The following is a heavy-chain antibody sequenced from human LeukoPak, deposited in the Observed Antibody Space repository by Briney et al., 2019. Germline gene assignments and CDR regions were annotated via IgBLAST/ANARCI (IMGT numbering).Heavy chain of an antibody. CDR3: VRSITMFQY. CDR2: ISGSGGST. V-gene: IGHV3-23*01. Sequence: PGGTLRLSCAASGFTFSSHGMSWVRQAPGKGLEWVSAISGSGGSTYYADSVKGRFTISRDNSKNTLYLQMNSLRVEDTALYYCVRSITMFQYWGQGTLVTVSS. CDR1: GFTFSSHG. D-gene: IGHD3-10*01. J-gene: IGHJ1*01.